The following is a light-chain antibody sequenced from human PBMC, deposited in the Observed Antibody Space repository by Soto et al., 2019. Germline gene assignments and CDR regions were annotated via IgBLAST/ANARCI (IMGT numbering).Light chain of an antibody. J-gene: IGLJ1*01. V-gene: IGLV3-21*04. CDR2: YDR. CDR3: QVYDSSSDHFV. Sequence: SYELTQPPSVSLAPGETASIACGGDNIGRKSVHWYQQKPGQAPVVVMYYDRDRPSGIPEGFSGSKSGNPATLTIGWVEAGDEADYYCQVYDSSSDHFVFGNGTKVTVL. CDR1: NIGRKS.